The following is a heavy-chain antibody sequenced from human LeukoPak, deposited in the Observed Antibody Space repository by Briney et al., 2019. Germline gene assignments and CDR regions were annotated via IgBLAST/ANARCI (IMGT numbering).Heavy chain of an antibody. CDR1: GGSFSGYY. J-gene: IGHJ5*02. Sequence: SETLPLTCAVDGGSFSGYYWSWIRQPPGKGLEWIGEINHSGSTNYNPSLKSRVTISVDTSKNQFSLKLSSVTAADTAVYYCARGDSTVDWFDPWGQGTLVTVSS. D-gene: IGHD2-2*01. CDR3: ARGDSTVDWFDP. CDR2: INHSGST. V-gene: IGHV4-34*01.